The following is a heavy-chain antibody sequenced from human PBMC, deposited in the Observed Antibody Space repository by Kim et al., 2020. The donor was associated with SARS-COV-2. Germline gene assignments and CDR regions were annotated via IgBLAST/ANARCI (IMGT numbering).Heavy chain of an antibody. V-gene: IGHV4-59*09. Sequence: NYNPSLKSRVTISVDTSKNQFSLKLSSVTAADTAVYYCARGRGAVAGLDYWGQGTLVTVSS. CDR3: ARGRGAVAGLDY. J-gene: IGHJ4*02. D-gene: IGHD6-19*01.